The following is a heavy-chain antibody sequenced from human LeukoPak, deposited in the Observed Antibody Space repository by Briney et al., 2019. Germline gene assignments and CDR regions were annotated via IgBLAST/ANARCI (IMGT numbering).Heavy chain of an antibody. CDR3: ARDFQNYYGSGSYYNDIDY. J-gene: IGHJ4*02. CDR2: IYSGGSI. V-gene: IGHV3-66*01. D-gene: IGHD3-10*01. CDR1: GLTVSSY. Sequence: PGGSLRLSCAASGLTVSSYMSWVRQAPGKGLEWVSVIYSGGSIYYADTVKGRFTISRDKSKNTLYLQMNSLRAEDTAVYYCARDFQNYYGSGSYYNDIDYWGQGTLVTVSS.